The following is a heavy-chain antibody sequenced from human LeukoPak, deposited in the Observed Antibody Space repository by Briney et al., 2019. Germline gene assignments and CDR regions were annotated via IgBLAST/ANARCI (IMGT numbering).Heavy chain of an antibody. CDR2: IKEDGSDK. CDR3: VRDGIRDIPGVITIRYDY. D-gene: IGHD3-10*01. CDR1: AFTFSMYW. J-gene: IGHJ4*02. V-gene: IGHV3-7*05. Sequence: GGSLRLSCSASAFTFSMYWMTWVRQAPGKGLEWVATIKEDGSDKYYVGSVRGRFTISRDNAESSLNLQMNSLTAEDTALYYCVRDGIRDIPGVITIRYDYWGQGTLVTVSS.